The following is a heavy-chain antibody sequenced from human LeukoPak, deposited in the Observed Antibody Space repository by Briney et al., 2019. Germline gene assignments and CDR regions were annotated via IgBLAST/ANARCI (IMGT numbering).Heavy chain of an antibody. CDR3: ARALRSSGWYYSSGY. V-gene: IGHV1-46*01. CDR2: INPSGGST. D-gene: IGHD6-19*01. J-gene: IGHJ4*02. CDR1: GYTFTSYY. Sequence: ASVKVSCKASGYTFTSYYMHWVRQAPGQGLEWMGIINPSGGSTSYAQKFQGRVTMTRDTSISTAYMELSRLRSDDTAVYYCARALRSSGWYYSSGYWGQGTLVTVSS.